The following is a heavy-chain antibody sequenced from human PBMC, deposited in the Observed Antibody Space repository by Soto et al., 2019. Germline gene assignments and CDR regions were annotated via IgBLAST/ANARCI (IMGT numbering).Heavy chain of an antibody. V-gene: IGHV3-23*01. CDR3: AKDRYLDHDSRGYLFDT. D-gene: IGHD3-22*01. J-gene: IGHJ5*02. CDR2: ISRYGDFT. CDR1: GFTFNIYA. Sequence: EVQLLESGGDLIQPGGSLRLSCAASGFTFNIYAMTWVRQAPGKGLEWVSAISRYGDFTYYADSVEGRFTISRDNSKSTLYLQMNSLRAEDTAVYYCAKDRYLDHDSRGYLFDTWGQGTLVTVSS.